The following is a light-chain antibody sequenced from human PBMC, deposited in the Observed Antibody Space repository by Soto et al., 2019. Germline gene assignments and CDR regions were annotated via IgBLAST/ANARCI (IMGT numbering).Light chain of an antibody. V-gene: IGKV3-20*01. CDR2: GAS. J-gene: IGKJ5*01. CDR3: HQYGTSPTT. Sequence: EIVLTHSPGTPSLSPGERATLSCRASQFFNNYLPWYQQKPDQPPRLLIYGASTRAPGNPDRFSASGSGTNFTLTISRLEPEDFAVYICHQYGTSPTTFGQGTRLEMK. CDR1: QFFNNY.